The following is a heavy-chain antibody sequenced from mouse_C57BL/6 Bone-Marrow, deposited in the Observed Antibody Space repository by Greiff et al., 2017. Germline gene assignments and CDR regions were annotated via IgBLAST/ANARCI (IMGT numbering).Heavy chain of an antibody. J-gene: IGHJ2*01. V-gene: IGHV1-18*01. D-gene: IGHD1-1*01. CDR1: GYTFTDYN. Sequence: EVQLQQSGPELVKPGASVKIPCKASGYTFTDYNMDWVKQSHGKSLEWIGDINPNNGGTNYNQKFKGKDTLTVEKSSSTAYMELRSLTSEDTAVYYCAKRGKCCTTVVGYFDYWGQGTTLTVSS. CDR3: AKRGKCCTTVVGYFDY. CDR2: INPNNGGT.